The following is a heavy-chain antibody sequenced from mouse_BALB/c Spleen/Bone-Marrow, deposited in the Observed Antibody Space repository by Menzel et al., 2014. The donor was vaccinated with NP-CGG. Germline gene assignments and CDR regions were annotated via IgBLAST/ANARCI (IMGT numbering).Heavy chain of an antibody. CDR2: ISSGSSTI. V-gene: IGHV5-17*02. D-gene: IGHD2-14*01. CDR1: GFTFSSFG. Sequence: EVKVEESGGGLVQPGGSRKLSCAASGFTFSSFGMHWVRQAPEKGLEWVAYISSGSSTIYYADTVKGRFTISGDNPKNTLFLQMTSLRSEDTAMYYCARYYRYDYAMDYWGQGTSVTVSS. CDR3: ARYYRYDYAMDY. J-gene: IGHJ4*01.